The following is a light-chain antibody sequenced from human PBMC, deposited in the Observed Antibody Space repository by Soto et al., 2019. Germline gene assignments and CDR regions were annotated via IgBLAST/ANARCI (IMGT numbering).Light chain of an antibody. CDR1: QGISSY. Sequence: AIRMTQSPSSFSASTGDRVTITSRASQGISSYLAWYQQKPGKAPKVLFYAASTLQSGVPSRFSGSGSGTDFTLSISCLQSEDFATYYCQQYYSYPRTFGQGTKV. V-gene: IGKV1-8*01. CDR3: QQYYSYPRT. J-gene: IGKJ1*01. CDR2: AAS.